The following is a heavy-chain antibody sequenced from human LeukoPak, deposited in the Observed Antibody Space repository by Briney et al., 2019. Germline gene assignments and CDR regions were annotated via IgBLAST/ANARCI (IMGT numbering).Heavy chain of an antibody. D-gene: IGHD3-10*01. CDR2: IYYSGST. J-gene: IGHJ4*02. V-gene: IGHV4-30-4*07. CDR3: ARALGPYGSGSSYYFDY. Sequence: NPSETLSLTCAVSGGSISSSAYSWSWTRQPPGKGLEWIGNIYYSGSTYSNPSLESRVTISVDTSKNHFSLKLNSVTAADTAVYYCARALGPYGSGSSYYFDYWGQGTLLTVSS. CDR1: GGSISSSAYS.